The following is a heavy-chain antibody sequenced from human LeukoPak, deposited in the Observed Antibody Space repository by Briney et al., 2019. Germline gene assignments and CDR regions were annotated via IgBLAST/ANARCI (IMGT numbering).Heavy chain of an antibody. CDR3: ARGDPTVTTGRYFDL. CDR1: GDSISYESYY. D-gene: IGHD4-17*01. Sequence: TLSLTCAVSGDSISYESYYWNWIRQAPGKGPEWIGNIYRGRTRLNPSYTSRVAISVDMSKSQVSLSLTSVTAADTAVYYCARGDPTVTTGRYFDLWGRGTLVTVSS. CDR2: IYRGRT. J-gene: IGHJ2*01. V-gene: IGHV4-30-2*01.